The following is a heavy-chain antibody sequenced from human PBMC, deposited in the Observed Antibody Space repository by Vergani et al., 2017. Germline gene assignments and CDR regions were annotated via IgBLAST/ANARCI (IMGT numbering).Heavy chain of an antibody. V-gene: IGHV1-69-2*01. Sequence: EVQLVQSGAEVKKPGATVKISCKVSGYTFTDYYMHWVQQAPGKGLEWMGLVDPEDGETIYAEKFQGRVTITADTSTDTAYMELSSLRSEDTAVYYCATDYYGSGSYYNGPRSALDIWGQGTMVTVSS. CDR1: GYTFTDYY. J-gene: IGHJ3*02. CDR3: ATDYYGSGSYYNGPRSALDI. CDR2: VDPEDGET. D-gene: IGHD3-10*01.